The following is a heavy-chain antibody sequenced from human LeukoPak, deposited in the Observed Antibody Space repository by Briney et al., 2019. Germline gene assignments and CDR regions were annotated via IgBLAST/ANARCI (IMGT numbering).Heavy chain of an antibody. Sequence: ASVKVSCKASGYTFTSYGISWVRQAPGQGLEWMGWISAYNGNTNYAQKLQGRVTMTTDTSTSTAYMELRSLRSDDTAVYYCARDRRGMVGTPMDAFDIWGQGTMVTVSS. J-gene: IGHJ3*02. V-gene: IGHV1-18*01. CDR3: ARDRRGMVGTPMDAFDI. CDR1: GYTFTSYG. D-gene: IGHD4-23*01. CDR2: ISAYNGNT.